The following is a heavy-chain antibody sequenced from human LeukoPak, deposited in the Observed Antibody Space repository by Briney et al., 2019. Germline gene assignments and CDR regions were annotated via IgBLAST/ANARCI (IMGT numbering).Heavy chain of an antibody. V-gene: IGHV3-73*01. CDR2: IRSKANSYAT. Sequence: GGSLRLSCAASGFTFSGSAMHWVRQASGKGLEWVGRIRSKANSYATAYAASVKGRFTISRDDSKNTAYLQMNSLKTEDTAVYYCTRHVYDFWSGYYSDDYWGQGTLATVSS. D-gene: IGHD3-3*01. CDR3: TRHVYDFWSGYYSDDY. CDR1: GFTFSGSA. J-gene: IGHJ4*02.